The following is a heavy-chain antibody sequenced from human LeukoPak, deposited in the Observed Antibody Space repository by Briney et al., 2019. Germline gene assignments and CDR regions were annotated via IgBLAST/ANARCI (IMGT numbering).Heavy chain of an antibody. V-gene: IGHV4-59*08. CDR3: ARRSGSTVTTSFDY. Sequence: SETLSLTCTVSGGSISSYNWGWVRQPPRQGLGRVGYIYYSESTNYNPPLKSRVTISVDTSKNQFSEKLSAVTAADTAVYYCARRSGSTVTTSFDYWGQGTLVTVSS. D-gene: IGHD4-17*01. CDR1: GGSISSYN. J-gene: IGHJ4*02. CDR2: IYYSEST.